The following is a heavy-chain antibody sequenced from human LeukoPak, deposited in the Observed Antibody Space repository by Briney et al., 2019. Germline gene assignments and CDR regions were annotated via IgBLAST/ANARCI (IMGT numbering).Heavy chain of an antibody. V-gene: IGHV3-23*01. Sequence: PGGSLRLSCAASGFTFSSHSMSWVRQAPGKGLEWVSAISSGGGVTFYADSVKGRFTVSRDQSKNTLFLQMSSLRAEDTAVYYCAKHRAPVAGSPSGNPTAYFEDWGQGTLVTVSS. D-gene: IGHD6-19*01. CDR1: GFTFSSHS. J-gene: IGHJ4*02. CDR3: AKHRAPVAGSPSGNPTAYFED. CDR2: ISSGGGVT.